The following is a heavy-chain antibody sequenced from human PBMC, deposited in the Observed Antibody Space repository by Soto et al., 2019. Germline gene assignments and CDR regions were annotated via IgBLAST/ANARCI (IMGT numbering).Heavy chain of an antibody. CDR1: GGSISSYY. J-gene: IGHJ4*02. CDR2: IYYSGST. V-gene: IGHV4-59*01. CDR3: ARVRIWFGELHEAADFDY. Sequence: SETLSLTCTVSGGSISSYYWSWIRQPPGKGLEWIGYIYYSGSTNYNPSLKSRVTISVDTSKNQFSLKLSSVTAADTAVYYCARVRIWFGELHEAADFDYWGQGTLVTVSS. D-gene: IGHD3-10*01.